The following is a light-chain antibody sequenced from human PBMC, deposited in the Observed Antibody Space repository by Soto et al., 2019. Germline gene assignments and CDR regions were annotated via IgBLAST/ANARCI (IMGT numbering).Light chain of an antibody. Sequence: QSALTQPPSVSGSPGQSVTISCTGTSSDVGHYNRVSWYQQPPGTAPKVIIYEANNRPSGVPDRFSGSKSGNTASLTISGLQAEDEADYYCSSYTSGSTLVFGGGTKLTVL. CDR1: SSDVGHYNR. CDR3: SSYTSGSTLV. J-gene: IGLJ2*01. V-gene: IGLV2-18*02. CDR2: EAN.